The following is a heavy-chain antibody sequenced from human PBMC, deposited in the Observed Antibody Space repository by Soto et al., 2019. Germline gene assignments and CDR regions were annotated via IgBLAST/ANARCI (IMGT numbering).Heavy chain of an antibody. CDR2: IYPGDSVT. V-gene: IGHV5-51*01. D-gene: IGHD1-26*01. CDR1: GYSFTTYW. Sequence: PGESLKISCKGSGYSFTTYWIGWVRQMPDKGLEWMGIIYPGDSVTRHGPSFQGQVTLSVDNSITTAYVQWSGLKASDSGIYYCARRRNTVGAPFDYWGQGTLVTVSS. CDR3: ARRRNTVGAPFDY. J-gene: IGHJ4*02.